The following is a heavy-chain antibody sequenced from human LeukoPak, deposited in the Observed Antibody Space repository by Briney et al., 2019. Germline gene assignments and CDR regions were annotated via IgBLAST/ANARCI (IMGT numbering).Heavy chain of an antibody. Sequence: GGSLRLSCAASGFTFNSHSIAWVRQAPGKGLEWVSSISRTSTYIYYGDSVKGRFTISRDNAKNSVYLQMNSLRAEDTAVYYCARDYYNYCYMDVWGRGTTVTVSS. J-gene: IGHJ6*03. CDR3: ARDYYNYCYMDV. CDR2: ISRTSTYI. V-gene: IGHV3-21*01. CDR1: GFTFNSHS.